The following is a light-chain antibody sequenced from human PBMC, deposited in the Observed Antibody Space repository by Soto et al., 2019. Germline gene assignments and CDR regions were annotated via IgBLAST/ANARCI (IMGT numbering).Light chain of an antibody. V-gene: IGKV1-39*01. CDR1: QSISTY. CDR2: APS. Sequence: DIQMTQAPSSLSASVGDRNTITCRASQSISTYLNWYQHKPGKAPKLLIFAPSTLQTGVPSRFSGSGSGTHFTLTISSLQPEDFATYYCQQTFSSPYTFAQGTKLEI. CDR3: QQTFSSPYT. J-gene: IGKJ2*01.